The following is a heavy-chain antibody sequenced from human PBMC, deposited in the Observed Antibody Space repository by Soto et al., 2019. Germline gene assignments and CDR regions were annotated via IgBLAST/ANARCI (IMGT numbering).Heavy chain of an antibody. CDR1: GFTFSSYG. V-gene: IGHV3-33*01. CDR2: IWYDGSNK. Sequence: PGGSLRLSCAASGFTFSSYGMHWVRQSPGKGLEWVAVIWYDGSNKYHADSVKGRFTISRDNSKNTLYLQMNSMRAEDTAVYYCPRDLRAAFNWFDPWGQGTLVTVSS. J-gene: IGHJ5*02. CDR3: PRDLRAAFNWFDP. D-gene: IGHD2-15*01.